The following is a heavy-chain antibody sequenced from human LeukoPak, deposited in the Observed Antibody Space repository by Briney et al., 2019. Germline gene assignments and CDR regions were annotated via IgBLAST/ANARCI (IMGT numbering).Heavy chain of an antibody. CDR2: IYTSGST. D-gene: IGHD4-17*01. Sequence: SETLSLTCTVSGNSFGDYYWSWIRQPAGKGLEWIGRIYTSGSTTYNPSLKSRVTMSVDTSKSQFSLNLMSVTAADTAVYYCTRDTGTTGEVKFDPWGQGTLVTVS. J-gene: IGHJ5*02. CDR3: TRDTGTTGEVKFDP. CDR1: GNSFGDYY. V-gene: IGHV4-4*07.